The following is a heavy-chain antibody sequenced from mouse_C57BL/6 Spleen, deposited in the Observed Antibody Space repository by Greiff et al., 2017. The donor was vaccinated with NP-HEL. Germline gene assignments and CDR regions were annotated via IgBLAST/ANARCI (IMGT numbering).Heavy chain of an antibody. V-gene: IGHV5-16*01. CDR3: ARERDYYGSSYGFAY. J-gene: IGHJ3*01. CDR1: GFTFSDYY. D-gene: IGHD1-1*01. Sequence: EVQLVESEGGLVQPGSSMKLSCTASGFTFSDYYMAWVRQVPEKGLEWVANINYDGSSTYYLDSSKSRFIISRDNAKNILYLQMSSLKSEDTATYYGARERDYYGSSYGFAYWGQGTLVTVSA. CDR2: INYDGSST.